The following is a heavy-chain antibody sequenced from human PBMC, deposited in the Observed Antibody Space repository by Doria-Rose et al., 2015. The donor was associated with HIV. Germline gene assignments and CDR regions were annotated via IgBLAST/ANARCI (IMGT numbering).Heavy chain of an antibody. CDR2: IYKSGTT. Sequence: VQLQESGPGLVKPSETLSLTCTVSGGSISSSSYYWGWIRQPPGKGLEWIGSIYKSGTTHYNPSLKTRVTISVETSKNQLSLRLTSVSAADTAVYYCARDELERLGWSGFDIWGQGTMVTVSS. D-gene: IGHD3-3*01. J-gene: IGHJ3*02. CDR1: GGSISSSSYY. CDR3: ARDELERLGWSGFDI. V-gene: IGHV4-39*07.